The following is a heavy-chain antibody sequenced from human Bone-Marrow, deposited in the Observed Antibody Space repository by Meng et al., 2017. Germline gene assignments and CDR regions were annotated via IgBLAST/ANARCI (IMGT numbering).Heavy chain of an antibody. Sequence: QVQLQQWGAGLLKPSETLSLTCAVSGGPISSSSFYWGWVRQPPGKGLEWIGSIYYRGSTYHNPSLKSRVIISVDTSKNQFSLKLSSVTAADTAVYYCARQAGVAARRGNFDDWGQGTLVTVSS. CDR2: IYYRGST. CDR1: GGPISSSSFY. CDR3: ARQAGVAARRGNFDD. D-gene: IGHD6-6*01. V-gene: IGHV4-39*01. J-gene: IGHJ4*02.